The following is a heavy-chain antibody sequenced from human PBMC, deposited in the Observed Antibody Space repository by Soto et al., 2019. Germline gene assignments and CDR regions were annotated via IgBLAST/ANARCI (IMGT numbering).Heavy chain of an antibody. D-gene: IGHD1-26*01. CDR1: GGTFSSYA. Sequence: QVQLVQSGAEVKKPGSSVKVSCKASGGTFSSYAISWVRQAPGQGLEWMGGIIPIFGTANYAQKFQGRVTINADESTSTAYMELSSLRSEDTGVYYCARSRVLPNHDAFDIWGQGTMVTVSS. V-gene: IGHV1-69*01. CDR2: IIPIFGTA. J-gene: IGHJ3*02. CDR3: ARSRVLPNHDAFDI.